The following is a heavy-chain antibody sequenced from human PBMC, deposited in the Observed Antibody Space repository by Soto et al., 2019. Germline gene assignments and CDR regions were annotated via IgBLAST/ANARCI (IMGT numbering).Heavy chain of an antibody. CDR2: IRNKANSYTT. CDR1: GFTFSDHY. CDR3: VRVRLGAPTRYVDY. Sequence: EVQLVESGGGLVQPGGSLRLSCAASGFTFSDHYMDWIRQAPGKGLEWVGRIRNKANSYTTDYAASVRGRFTISRDDSKSSLFLQMNSLRSDDTAVYHCVRVRLGAPTRYVDYWGQGTLVTVSS. V-gene: IGHV3-72*01. J-gene: IGHJ4*02.